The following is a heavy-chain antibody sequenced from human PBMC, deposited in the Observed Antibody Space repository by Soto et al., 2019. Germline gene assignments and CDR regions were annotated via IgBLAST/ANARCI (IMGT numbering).Heavy chain of an antibody. CDR1: GFTFDDYT. CDR3: AKDIWGPGMGSSTSVLYYYYGMDV. J-gene: IGHJ6*02. CDR2: ISWDGGST. D-gene: IGHD2-2*01. Sequence: GGSLRLSCAASGFTFDDYTMHWVRQAPGKGLEWVSLISWDGGSTYYADSVKGRFTISRDNSKNSLYLQMNSLRTEDTALYYCAKDIWGPGMGSSTSVLYYYYGMDVWGQGTTVTVSS. V-gene: IGHV3-43*01.